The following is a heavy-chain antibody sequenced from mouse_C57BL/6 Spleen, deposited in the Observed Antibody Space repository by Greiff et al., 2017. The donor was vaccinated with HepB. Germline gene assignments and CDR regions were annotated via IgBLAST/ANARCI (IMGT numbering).Heavy chain of an antibody. CDR2: IDPETGGT. Sequence: VKLQESGAELVRPGASVTLSCKASGYTFTDYEMHWVKQTPVHGLEWIGAIDPETGGTAYNQKFKGKAILTADKSSSTAYMELRSLTSEDSAVYYCTRAAQATGGWFAYWGQGTLVTVSA. V-gene: IGHV1-15*01. CDR3: TRAAQATGGWFAY. J-gene: IGHJ3*01. D-gene: IGHD3-2*02. CDR1: GYTFTDYE.